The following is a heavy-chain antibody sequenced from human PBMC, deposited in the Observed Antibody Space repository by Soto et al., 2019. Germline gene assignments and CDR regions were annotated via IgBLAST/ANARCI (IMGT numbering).Heavy chain of an antibody. V-gene: IGHV4-39*01. CDR2: IYYSGST. CDR3: ARRPQIVVVPAASEC. CDR1: GGSISSSSYY. Sequence: SETLSLTCTVSGGSISSSSYYWGWIRQPPGKGLEWIGSIYYSGSTYYNPSLKSRVTISVDTSKNQFSLKLSPVTAADTAVYYCARRPQIVVVPAASECWGQGRMVTVSS. D-gene: IGHD2-2*01. J-gene: IGHJ3*01.